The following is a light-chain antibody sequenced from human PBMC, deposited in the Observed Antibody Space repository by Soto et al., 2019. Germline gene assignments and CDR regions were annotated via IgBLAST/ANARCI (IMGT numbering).Light chain of an antibody. V-gene: IGKV3-11*01. CDR1: QSISSSY. J-gene: IGKJ5*01. Sequence: EIVLTQSPGTLSLSPGERATLSCRASQSISSSYLAWYQQKPGQAPRLLIYDTSIRATGIPARFSGSGSGTDFTLTISSLEPEDFAVYYCQQRNSWPPTFTFGQGTRLEIK. CDR2: DTS. CDR3: QQRNSWPPTFT.